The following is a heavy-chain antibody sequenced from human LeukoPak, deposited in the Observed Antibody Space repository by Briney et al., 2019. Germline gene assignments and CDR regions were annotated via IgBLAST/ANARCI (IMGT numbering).Heavy chain of an antibody. CDR2: ISYDGSNK. J-gene: IGHJ4*02. CDR1: GFTFSSYG. V-gene: IGHV3-30*18. Sequence: GRSLRLSCAASGFTFSSYGLHWVREVPCKGLEWVAVISYDGSNKKYANSVKGRFTTSRDNSKNTLFLQMNSLRAEDTAVYYCAKDFGGAGSYHCPFDYWGQGTLVTVSS. CDR3: AKDFGGAGSYHCPFDY. D-gene: IGHD3-10*01.